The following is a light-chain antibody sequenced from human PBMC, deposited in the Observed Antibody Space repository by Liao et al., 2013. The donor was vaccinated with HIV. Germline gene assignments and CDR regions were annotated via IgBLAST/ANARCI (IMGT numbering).Light chain of an antibody. CDR1: AIGGKS. Sequence: SYVLTQPPSVSVAPGGTATITCGGRAIGGKSVHWYQQKSGQAPVLVTYYDGERPSGIPERFSGSNSGNTATLTITRVEVGDEADYSCQVWDTTTHHPVFGGGTKLTVL. CDR2: YDG. J-gene: IGLJ2*01. V-gene: IGLV3-21*01. CDR3: QVWDTTTHHPV.